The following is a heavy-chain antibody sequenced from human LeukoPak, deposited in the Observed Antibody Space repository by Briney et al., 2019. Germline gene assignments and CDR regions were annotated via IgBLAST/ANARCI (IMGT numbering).Heavy chain of an antibody. D-gene: IGHD3-10*01. Sequence: GGSLRLSCAASGFTFDDYAMPWVRQAPGKGLEWVSGISWNSGSIGYADSVKGRFTISRDNAKNSLYLQMNSLRAEDTALYYCAKDILENYGSGSYYYYGMDVWGQGTTVTVSS. V-gene: IGHV3-9*01. CDR3: AKDILENYGSGSYYYYGMDV. CDR2: ISWNSGSI. J-gene: IGHJ6*02. CDR1: GFTFDDYA.